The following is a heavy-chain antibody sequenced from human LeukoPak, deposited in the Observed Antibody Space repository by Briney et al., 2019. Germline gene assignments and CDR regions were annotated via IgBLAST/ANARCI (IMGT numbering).Heavy chain of an antibody. J-gene: IGHJ3*02. V-gene: IGHV1-2*02. CDR1: GYTFTGYY. Sequence: ASVKVPCKASGYTFTGYYMHWVRQAPGQGLEWMGWINPNGGGTNYAQKFQGRVTMTRDTSISTAYMELSRLRSDDTAVYYCARATPTYYYGSGGPDAFDIWGQGTMVTVSS. D-gene: IGHD3-10*01. CDR3: ARATPTYYYGSGGPDAFDI. CDR2: INPNGGGT.